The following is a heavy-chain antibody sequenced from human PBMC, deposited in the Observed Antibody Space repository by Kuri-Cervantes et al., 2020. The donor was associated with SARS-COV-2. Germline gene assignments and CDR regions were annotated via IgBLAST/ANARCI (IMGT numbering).Heavy chain of an antibody. CDR2: ISYDGSNK. V-gene: IGHV3-30*03. Sequence: GGSLRLSCAASGFTFSSYGMHWIRQAPGKGLEWVAVISYDGSNKYYADSVKGRFTISRDNAKNSLYLQMNSLRAEDTAVYYCARGTLGYWGQGTLVTVSS. D-gene: IGHD3-16*01. CDR3: ARGTLGY. J-gene: IGHJ4*02. CDR1: GFTFSSYG.